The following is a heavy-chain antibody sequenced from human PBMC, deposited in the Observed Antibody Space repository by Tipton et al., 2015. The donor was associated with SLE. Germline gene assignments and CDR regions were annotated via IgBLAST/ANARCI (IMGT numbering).Heavy chain of an antibody. D-gene: IGHD6-13*01. Sequence: LRLSCTVSGYSISSGYYWGWIRQPPGKGLEWIGGIYHSGSTYYNPSLKSRVTISVDTSKNQFSLKLSSVTAADTAVYYCARVEAGNWFDPWGQGTLVTVSS. CDR2: IYHSGST. J-gene: IGHJ5*02. V-gene: IGHV4-38-2*02. CDR1: GYSISSGYY. CDR3: ARVEAGNWFDP.